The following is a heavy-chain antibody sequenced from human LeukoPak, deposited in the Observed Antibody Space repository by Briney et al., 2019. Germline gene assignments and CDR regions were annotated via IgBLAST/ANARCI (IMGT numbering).Heavy chain of an antibody. CDR2: INQDGSER. CDR1: EFTFIDYW. J-gene: IGHJ5*02. V-gene: IGHV3-7*01. CDR3: ARDLYYFHSSGYYASDL. D-gene: IGHD3-22*01. Sequence: GGSLRLSFTASEFTFIDYWISWFRKAPGKGLEWLPNINQDGSERHYVDSLRGRFTISRDNARNSLYLQMNSLRAEDTAVYFCARDLYYFHSSGYYASDLWGQGTLVTVSS.